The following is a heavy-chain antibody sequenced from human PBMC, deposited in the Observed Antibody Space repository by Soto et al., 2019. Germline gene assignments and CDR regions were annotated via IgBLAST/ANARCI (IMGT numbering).Heavy chain of an antibody. CDR3: ARLRTRLGDYDTLDY. CDR2: IYYTGST. D-gene: IGHD4-17*01. Sequence: SETLSLTCTVSGGSINNHYWSWIRQPPGKGLEWIGYIYYTGSTYYNPSLKSRVTMSVDTSKNRVSLNLTSLTAADTAMYYCARLRTRLGDYDTLDYWGQGTLVTVSS. CDR1: GGSINNHY. J-gene: IGHJ4*02. V-gene: IGHV4-59*11.